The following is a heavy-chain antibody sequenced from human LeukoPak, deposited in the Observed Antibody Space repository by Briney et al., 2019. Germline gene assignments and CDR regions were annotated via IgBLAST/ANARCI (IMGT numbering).Heavy chain of an antibody. D-gene: IGHD6-19*01. CDR2: ISSSSSYI. J-gene: IGHJ4*02. CDR1: GFTFSSYS. CDR3: TSRTIAVAGNRGDYFDY. V-gene: IGHV3-21*03. Sequence: PGGSLRLSCAASGFTFSSYSMNWVRQAPGKGLEWVSSISSSSSYIYYADSVKGRFTISRDNAKNSLYLQMNSLRAEDTAVYYCTSRTIAVAGNRGDYFDYWGQGTLVTVSS.